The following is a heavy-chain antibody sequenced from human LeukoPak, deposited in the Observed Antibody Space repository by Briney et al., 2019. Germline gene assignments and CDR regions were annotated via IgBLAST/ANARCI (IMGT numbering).Heavy chain of an antibody. J-gene: IGHJ5*01. CDR2: INPAGNYV. Sequence: GGSLRLSCAASGFTFSSYSMTWVRQAPGKGLVWVSRINPAGNYVNYADSVKGRFTISRDNAKNTVYLQMNRLRAEDTALFYCVRDWDHFDFDSWGQGTLVIVSS. CDR1: GFTFSSYS. D-gene: IGHD1-26*01. CDR3: VRDWDHFDFDS. V-gene: IGHV3-74*01.